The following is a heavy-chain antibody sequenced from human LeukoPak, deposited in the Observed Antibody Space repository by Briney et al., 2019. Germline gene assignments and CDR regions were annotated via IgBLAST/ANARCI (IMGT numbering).Heavy chain of an antibody. CDR2: ISSSSSYI. CDR1: GFTFSSYS. CDR3: ARSSSITMVRGVYFDY. V-gene: IGHV3-21*01. Sequence: GGSLRLSCAASGFTFSSYSMSWVRQAPGKGLEWVSSISSSSSYIYYADSVKGRFTISRDNAKNSLYLQMNSLRAEDTAVYYCARSSSITMVRGVYFDYWGQGTLVTVSS. D-gene: IGHD3-10*01. J-gene: IGHJ4*02.